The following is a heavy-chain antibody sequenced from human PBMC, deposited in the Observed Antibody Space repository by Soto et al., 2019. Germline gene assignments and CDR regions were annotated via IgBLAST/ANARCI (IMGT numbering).Heavy chain of an antibody. CDR3: AKGKGFSTSCYDY. CDR1: GFTFSNYA. Sequence: GGSLRLSCAASGFTFSNYAMSWVRQAPGKGPEWVSAITSSGGTTYYADSVKGRFTISRDDSKNTLYLQMNSLRAEDTAIYYCAKGKGFSTSCYDYWGQGTLVTVSS. D-gene: IGHD2-2*01. CDR2: ITSSGGTT. V-gene: IGHV3-23*01. J-gene: IGHJ4*02.